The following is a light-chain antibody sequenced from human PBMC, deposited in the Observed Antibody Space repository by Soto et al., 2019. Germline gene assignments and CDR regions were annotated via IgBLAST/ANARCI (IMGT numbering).Light chain of an antibody. J-gene: IGKJ1*01. CDR1: QVISTS. Sequence: DIQLTQSPSFLSPSIGESVTITCRASQVISTSLNWYQQKPGKAPRLLIYGASRLQSGVPSRFSASGSGTDFTLTISSLEPEDFATYYCQQSYSTLGTWTFGQGTKVDI. CDR2: GAS. V-gene: IGKV1-39*01. CDR3: QQSYSTLGTWT.